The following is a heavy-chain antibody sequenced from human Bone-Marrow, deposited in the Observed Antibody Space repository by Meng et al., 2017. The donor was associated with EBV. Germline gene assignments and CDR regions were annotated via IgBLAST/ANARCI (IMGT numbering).Heavy chain of an antibody. CDR1: GYTFIGSF. Sequence: QGPLVQSGDEMKQSGASVRVSCKASGYTFIGSFMHWVREAPGQGLEWVGRINPKTGDSDLSPKFRGRVSLTRDTSTGTAYMDFSSLQSADTAVYFCATPLETTMAPDHWGQGTLVTVSS. CDR2: INPKTGDS. D-gene: IGHD5-18*01. V-gene: IGHV1-2*06. CDR3: ATPLETTMAPDH. J-gene: IGHJ4*02.